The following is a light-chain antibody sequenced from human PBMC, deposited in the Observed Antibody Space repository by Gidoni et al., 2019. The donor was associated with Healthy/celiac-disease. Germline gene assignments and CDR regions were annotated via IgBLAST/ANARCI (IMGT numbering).Light chain of an antibody. CDR1: QSVSSSY. V-gene: IGKV3-20*01. CDR3: QQYGSSPFT. Sequence: EIVFTQSPGTLSLSPGERATLPGRARQSVSSSYLAWYQQKPGQAPRLLIYGASSRATGIPDRFSGSGSGTDFTLTISRLEPEDFAVYYCQQYGSSPFTFGPGTKVDIK. CDR2: GAS. J-gene: IGKJ3*01.